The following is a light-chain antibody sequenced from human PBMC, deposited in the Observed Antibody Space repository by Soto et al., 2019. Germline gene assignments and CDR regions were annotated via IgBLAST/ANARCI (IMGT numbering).Light chain of an antibody. CDR3: SSYTSSSTLYV. CDR1: SSDVGGYNY. Sequence: QSALTQPASVSGSPGQSITISCTGTSSDVGGYNYVSWYQQHPGKAPKLMIYEVSNRPSGVSNRFSGSKSGNTASLTISGLQAEDEADYYCSSYTSSSTLYVFATGTQLTVL. CDR2: EVS. J-gene: IGLJ1*01. V-gene: IGLV2-14*01.